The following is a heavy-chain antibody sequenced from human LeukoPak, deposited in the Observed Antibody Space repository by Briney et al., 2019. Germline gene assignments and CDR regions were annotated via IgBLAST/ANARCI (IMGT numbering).Heavy chain of an antibody. CDR1: GFTVSSNY. CDR3: ARAWGRWLAIDP. Sequence: GGSLRLSCAASGFTVSSNYMTWVRQAPGKGMEWVSIIYSGGSTSYADSVKGRFTISRDNSNNTLYLQMNGLRTEDTAMYYCARAWGRWLAIDPWGQGTLVTVSS. J-gene: IGHJ5*02. D-gene: IGHD6-19*01. CDR2: IYSGGST. V-gene: IGHV3-53*01.